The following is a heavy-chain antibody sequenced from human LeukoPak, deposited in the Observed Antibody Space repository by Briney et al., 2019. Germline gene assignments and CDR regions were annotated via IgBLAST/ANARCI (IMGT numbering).Heavy chain of an antibody. V-gene: IGHV4-59*08. CDR1: GGSISSYY. J-gene: IGHJ3*02. CDR3: ASQGIYDILGAFDI. CDR2: IYYSGST. Sequence: PSETLSLTCTVSGGSISSYYWSWIRQPPGKGLEWIGYIYYSGSTNYNPSLKSRVTISVDTSKNQFSLKLSSVTAADTAVYYCASQGIYDILGAFDIWGQGTMVTVSS. D-gene: IGHD3-9*01.